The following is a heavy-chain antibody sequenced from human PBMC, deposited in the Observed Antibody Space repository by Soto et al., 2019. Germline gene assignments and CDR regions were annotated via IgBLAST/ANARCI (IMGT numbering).Heavy chain of an antibody. CDR3: AGDRKQWPPYGREGGFDY. CDR2: INAGNGNT. V-gene: IGHV1-3*01. D-gene: IGHD6-19*01. CDR1: GYTFTSYA. J-gene: IGHJ4*02. Sequence: QVQLVQSGAEVKKPGASVKVSCKASGYTFTSYAMHWVRQAPGQRLEWMGWINAGNGNTKYSQKFQGRVTITRDTSASTAYMELSSLRSEDTAVYYCAGDRKQWPPYGREGGFDYWGQGTLVTVSS.